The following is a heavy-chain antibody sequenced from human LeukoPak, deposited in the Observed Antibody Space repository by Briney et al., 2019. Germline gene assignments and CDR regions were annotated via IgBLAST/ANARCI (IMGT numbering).Heavy chain of an antibody. Sequence: SETLSLTCTVTGDFFSGSTSDWAWLRQPPGKGLEWIGNIYFRGSIHYSPSLESRVAISVDTSKNQFSLRLNSVTAADTAVYYCARVGVRTYCGSGCYSDYFDRWGQGTLVTVSS. J-gene: IGHJ4*02. D-gene: IGHD2-21*02. V-gene: IGHV4-39*07. CDR2: IYFRGSI. CDR3: ARVGVRTYCGSGCYSDYFDR. CDR1: GDFFSGSTSD.